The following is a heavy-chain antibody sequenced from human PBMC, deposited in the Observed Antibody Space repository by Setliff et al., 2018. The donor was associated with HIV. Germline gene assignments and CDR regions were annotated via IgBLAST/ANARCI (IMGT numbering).Heavy chain of an antibody. V-gene: IGHV4-34*01. J-gene: IGHJ4*02. D-gene: IGHD3-3*01. CDR3: ARGSYRGSGFFVRYFDF. Sequence: SENLSLTCAVYGGSFTSYYWTWIRQAPGKDLEWIGEINHNGGTNYNPSLKSRVTISVDRSKNQFFLRLTSVTAADTAVYYCARGSYRGSGFFVRYFDFWGQGSLVTVSS. CDR1: GGSFTSYY. CDR2: INHNGGT.